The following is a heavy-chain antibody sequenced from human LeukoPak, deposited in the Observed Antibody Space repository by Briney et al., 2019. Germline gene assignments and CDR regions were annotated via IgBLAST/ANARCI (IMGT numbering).Heavy chain of an antibody. CDR1: GGSFSGYY. CDR2: INHSGST. CDR3: ARVIRYSPPGYYYGMDV. Sequence: PSETLSLTCAVYGGSFSGYYWSWIRQPPGKGLEWIGEINHSGSTNYNPSLKSRVTISVDTSKNQFSLKLSSVTAADTAVYYCARVIRYSPPGYYYGMDVWGQGTTVTVSS. V-gene: IGHV4-34*01. D-gene: IGHD3-9*01. J-gene: IGHJ6*02.